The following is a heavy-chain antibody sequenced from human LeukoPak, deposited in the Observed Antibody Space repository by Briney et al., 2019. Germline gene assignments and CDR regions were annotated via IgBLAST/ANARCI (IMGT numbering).Heavy chain of an antibody. CDR3: ARGRVTYSGYDFPYYFDY. J-gene: IGHJ4*02. V-gene: IGHV3-53*01. CDR1: GITVSSNY. D-gene: IGHD5-12*01. Sequence: PGGSLRLSCAASGITVSSNYMSWVRQAPGKGLEWVSVIYSGGSTYYADSVKGRFTISRGNSKNTLYLQMNSLRAEDTAVYYCARGRVTYSGYDFPYYFDYWGQGTLVTVSS. CDR2: IYSGGST.